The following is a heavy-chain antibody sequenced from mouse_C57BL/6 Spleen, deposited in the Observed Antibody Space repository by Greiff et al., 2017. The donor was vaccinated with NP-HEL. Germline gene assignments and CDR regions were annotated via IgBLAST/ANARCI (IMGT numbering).Heavy chain of an antibody. J-gene: IGHJ2*01. CDR3: AREGGDGYSFDY. D-gene: IGHD2-3*01. CDR2: ISDGGSYT. Sequence: DVKLVESGGGLVKPGGSLKLSCAASGFTFSSYAMSWVRQTPEKRLEWVATISDGGSYTYYPDNVKGRFTISRDKAKNNLYLQMSHLKSEDTAMYYCAREGGDGYSFDYWGQGTTLTVSS. CDR1: GFTFSSYA. V-gene: IGHV5-4*01.